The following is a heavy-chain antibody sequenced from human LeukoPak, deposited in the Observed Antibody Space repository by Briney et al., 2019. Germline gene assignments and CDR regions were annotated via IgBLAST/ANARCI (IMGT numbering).Heavy chain of an antibody. D-gene: IGHD3-9*01. J-gene: IGHJ4*02. CDR2: INPSGGST. CDR3: ARCGEPSYDILTGYSRFDS. Sequence: ASVKVSCKVSGYTLTELSMHWVRQAPGEGLEWMGIINPSGGSTSYAQKFQGRVTMTRDTSTSTVYMELRSLRSEDTAIYYCARCGEPSYDILTGYSRFDSWGQGTLVTVSS. CDR1: GYTLTELS. V-gene: IGHV1-46*01.